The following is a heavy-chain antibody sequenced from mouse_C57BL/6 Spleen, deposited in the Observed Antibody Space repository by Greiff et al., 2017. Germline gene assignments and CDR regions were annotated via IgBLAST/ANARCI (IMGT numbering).Heavy chain of an antibody. D-gene: IGHD6-1*01. CDR3: ALYRAMDY. CDR1: GYTFTSYW. CDR2: IHPNSGST. J-gene: IGHJ4*01. V-gene: IGHV1-64*01. Sequence: VKLQQPGAELVKPGASVKLSCKASGYTFTSYWMHWVQQRPGQGLEWIGMIHPNSGSTNYNEKFKSKDTLTVDKSSSTAYMQLSILTAEDSAVYYSALYRAMDYWGQGTSVTVSS.